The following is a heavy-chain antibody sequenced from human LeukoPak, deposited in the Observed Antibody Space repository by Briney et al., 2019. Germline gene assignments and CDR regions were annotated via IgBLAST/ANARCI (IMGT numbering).Heavy chain of an antibody. D-gene: IGHD2-15*01. CDR1: GYTFGKYA. Sequence: ASVKVSCKTSGYTFGKYAIHWVRQAPGQRFEWMGWIDGGNADTRFSQKFQDRVSFTRDTFATTVYMEVTSLRSEDTAVYYCARDQSRDIRVDFDYWGQGTLVTVSS. J-gene: IGHJ4*02. CDR3: ARDQSRDIRVDFDY. CDR2: IDGGNADT. V-gene: IGHV1-3*01.